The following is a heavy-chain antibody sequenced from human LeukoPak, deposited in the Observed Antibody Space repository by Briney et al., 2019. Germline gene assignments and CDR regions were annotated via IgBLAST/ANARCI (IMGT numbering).Heavy chain of an antibody. CDR3: ARDLVLGYCTNGVCSSYDY. D-gene: IGHD2-8*01. CDR2: IYTSGST. Sequence: SETLSLTCTVSGGSISSYYWSWIRQPAGKELEWIGRIYTSGSTNYNPSLKSRVTMSVDTSKNQFSLKLSSVTAADTAVYYCARDLVLGYCTNGVCSSYDYWGQGTLVTVSS. V-gene: IGHV4-4*07. J-gene: IGHJ4*02. CDR1: GGSISSYY.